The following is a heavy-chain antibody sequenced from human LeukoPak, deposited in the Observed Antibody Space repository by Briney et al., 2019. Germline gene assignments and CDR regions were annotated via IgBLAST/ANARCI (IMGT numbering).Heavy chain of an antibody. Sequence: ASVKVSCKASGYTFTSYGISWVRQAPGQGLEWMGWTSAYNGNTNYAQKLQGRVTMTTDTSTSTAYMELRSLRSDDTAVYYCARDWVFYDSSGQYYFDYWGQGTLVTVSS. CDR1: GYTFTSYG. D-gene: IGHD3-22*01. CDR3: ARDWVFYDSSGQYYFDY. CDR2: TSAYNGNT. V-gene: IGHV1-18*01. J-gene: IGHJ4*02.